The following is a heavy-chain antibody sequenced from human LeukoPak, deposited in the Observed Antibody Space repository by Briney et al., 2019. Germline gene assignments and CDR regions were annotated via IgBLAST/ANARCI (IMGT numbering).Heavy chain of an antibody. V-gene: IGHV1-46*04. CDR2: IIPSGDTT. D-gene: IGHD6-13*01. Sequence: ASVKVSCKASGNSFTSDYMHWVRQAPGQGLEWMGGIIPSGDTTHYAQKLQGRVSITRDTSTSTVYMVLSSLTSEDTAVYYCARDGSKWNFDYWGQGTLVTVSS. J-gene: IGHJ4*02. CDR3: ARDGSKWNFDY. CDR1: GNSFTSDY.